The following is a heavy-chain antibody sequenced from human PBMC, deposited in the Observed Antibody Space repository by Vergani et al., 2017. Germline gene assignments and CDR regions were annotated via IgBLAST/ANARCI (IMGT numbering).Heavy chain of an antibody. CDR2: IYYSGST. CDR1: GGSISSSSYY. Sequence: QLQLQESGPGLVKPSETLSLPCTVSGGSISSSSYYCGGIRQPPGQGLEWIGRIYYSGSTYYNPSLNSRVTISVDTSKNQFSLKLSSVTAADTAVYYCARDPEVVTQHYYYYGMDVWGQGTTVTVSS. CDR3: ARDPEVVTQHYYYYGMDV. V-gene: IGHV4-39*07. J-gene: IGHJ6*02. D-gene: IGHD4-23*01.